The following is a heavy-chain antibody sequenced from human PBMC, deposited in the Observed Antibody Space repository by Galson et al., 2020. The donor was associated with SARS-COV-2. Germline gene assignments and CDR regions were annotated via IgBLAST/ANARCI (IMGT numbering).Heavy chain of an antibody. CDR2: ISSSSSYI. CDR3: ARGAYYYESSVLDACDI. J-gene: IGHJ3*02. Sequence: GESLKISCAASGFTFSSYSMNWVRQAPGKGLEWVSSISSSSSYIYYADSVKGRFTISRDNAKNSLYLQMNSLRAEDTAVYYCARGAYYYESSVLDACDIWGQGTMVTVSS. D-gene: IGHD3-22*01. V-gene: IGHV3-21*01. CDR1: GFTFSSYS.